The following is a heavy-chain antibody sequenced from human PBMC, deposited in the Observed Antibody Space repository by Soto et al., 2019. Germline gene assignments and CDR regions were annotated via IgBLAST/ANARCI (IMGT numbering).Heavy chain of an antibody. CDR2: IYYSGST. V-gene: IGHV4-59*01. Sequence: SETLSLTCTVSGGSISSYYWSWIRQPTGKGLEWIGYIYYSGSTNYNPSLKSRVTISVDTSKNQFSLKLSSVTAADTAVYYCARGSYYDSSGHYPRSYYWGQGTLVTVSS. J-gene: IGHJ4*02. CDR1: GGSISSYY. D-gene: IGHD3-22*01. CDR3: ARGSYYDSSGHYPRSYY.